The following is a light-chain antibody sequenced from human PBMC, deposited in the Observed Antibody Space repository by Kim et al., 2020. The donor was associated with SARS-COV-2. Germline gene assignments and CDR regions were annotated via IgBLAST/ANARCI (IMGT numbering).Light chain of an antibody. J-gene: IGLJ3*02. CDR1: SNNVGNQG. V-gene: IGLV10-54*01. CDR2: RDN. Sequence: RQTARLTCTGNSNNVGNQGAAWLQQHQGHPPKLLSYRDNDRPSGISERLSASRSGNTASLTISGLQPEDEADYYCSAWDISLNAWVFGGGTQLTVL. CDR3: SAWDISLNAWV.